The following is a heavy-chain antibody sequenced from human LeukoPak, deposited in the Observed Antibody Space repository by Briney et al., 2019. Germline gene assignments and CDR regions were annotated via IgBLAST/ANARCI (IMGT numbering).Heavy chain of an antibody. V-gene: IGHV4-61*10. D-gene: IGHD4-17*01. CDR1: GGSISSGSYY. Sequence: SETLSLTCTVSGGSISSGSYYWSWIRQPAGKGLEWIGYIYYSGSTNYNPSLKSRVTISVDTSKNQFSLKLSSVTAADTAVYYCAREWYGDYPWGDWFDPWGQGTLVTVSS. CDR3: AREWYGDYPWGDWFDP. J-gene: IGHJ5*02. CDR2: IYYSGST.